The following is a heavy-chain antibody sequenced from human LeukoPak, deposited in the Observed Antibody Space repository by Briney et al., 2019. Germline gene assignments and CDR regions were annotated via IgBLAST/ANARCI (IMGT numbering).Heavy chain of an antibody. J-gene: IGHJ4*02. CDR3: AKRPISGNDKSFDY. CDR1: GFTFSSYA. D-gene: IGHD3-3*01. Sequence: SGGSLRLSCAASGFTFSSYALNWVRQAPGEGLEWVSTISGSGGSTYYEDSVKGRFTISRDISKNTVYLQMISLRVEDTAVYYCAKRPISGNDKSFDYWGQGTLVTVSS. CDR2: ISGSGGST. V-gene: IGHV3-23*01.